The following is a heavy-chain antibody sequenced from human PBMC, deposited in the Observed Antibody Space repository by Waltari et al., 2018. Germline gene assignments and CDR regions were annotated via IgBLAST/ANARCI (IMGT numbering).Heavy chain of an antibody. Sequence: EEQLVESGGGLVQPGGSLRLSCVASGCGFSRSEMDWVRQAPGKALEWVSSISTSGNSIHYADSVKGRFTISRDNSKSSLYLQLSSLRAEDTAVYYCARVGGYYYYYMDVWGKGTTVTVSS. CDR2: ISTSGNSI. V-gene: IGHV3-48*03. D-gene: IGHD3-16*01. CDR3: ARVGGYYYYYMDV. J-gene: IGHJ6*03. CDR1: GCGFSRSE.